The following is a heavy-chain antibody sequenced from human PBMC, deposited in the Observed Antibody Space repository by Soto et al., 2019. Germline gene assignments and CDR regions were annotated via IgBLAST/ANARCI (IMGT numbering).Heavy chain of an antibody. CDR3: ARKSLSNVNWFDP. Sequence: QLQLVQSGTELKKPGASVKVSCKASGYTFTNYGITWVRQAPGQGLEWMGWINADYGNTNYEQKFQGRVTMTTDTSTNTAYMELRILRSDDTAVYYFARKSLSNVNWFDPWGHGTLVTVSS. V-gene: IGHV1-18*04. J-gene: IGHJ5*02. CDR2: INADYGNT. CDR1: GYTFTNYG. D-gene: IGHD4-4*01.